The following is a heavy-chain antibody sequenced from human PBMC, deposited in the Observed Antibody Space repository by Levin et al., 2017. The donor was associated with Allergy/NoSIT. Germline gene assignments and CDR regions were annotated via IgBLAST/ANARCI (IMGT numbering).Heavy chain of an antibody. V-gene: IGHV5-51*01. Sequence: GESLKISCKASAYNFRTYWIGWVRQTPGKGLEWMGIIYPDDSETRYSPSFQGQVTTSVDTSTSTAYLQWTSLKASDTAMYYCAGHERKEKYNNGGGYDYWGQGTLVTVSS. CDR1: AYNFRTYW. CDR3: AGHERKEKYNNGGGYDY. D-gene: IGHD6-19*01. J-gene: IGHJ4*02. CDR2: IYPDDSET.